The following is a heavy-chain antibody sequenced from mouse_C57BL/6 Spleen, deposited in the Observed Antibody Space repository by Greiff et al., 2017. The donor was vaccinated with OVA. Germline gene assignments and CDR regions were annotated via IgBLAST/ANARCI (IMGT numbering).Heavy chain of an antibody. D-gene: IGHD2-13*01. CDR2: INPSNGGT. CDR1: GYTFTSYW. J-gene: IGHJ2*01. CDR3: ARRGEGGYYFDY. Sequence: VKLQQPGPELVKPGASVKLSCKASGYTFTSYWMHWVKQRPGQGLEWIGNINPSNGGTNYNEKFKSKATLTVDKSSSTAYMQLSSLTSEDSAVYYCARRGEGGYYFDYWGQGTTLTVSS. V-gene: IGHV1-53*01.